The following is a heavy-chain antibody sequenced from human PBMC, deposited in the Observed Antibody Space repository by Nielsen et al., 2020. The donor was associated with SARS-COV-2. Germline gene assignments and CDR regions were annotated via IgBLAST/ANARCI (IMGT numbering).Heavy chain of an antibody. D-gene: IGHD5-24*01. CDR1: GFTFSSYA. V-gene: IGHV3-23*01. CDR2: ISGSGGST. J-gene: IGHJ4*02. CDR3: AKTDGYNSLVAATIFDY. Sequence: GGSLRLSCAASGFTFSSYAMSWVRQAPGKGLEWVSAISGSGGSTYYADSVKGRFTISRDNSKNTLYLQMNSLRAGDTAVYYCAKTDGYNSLVAATIFDYWGQGTLVTVSS.